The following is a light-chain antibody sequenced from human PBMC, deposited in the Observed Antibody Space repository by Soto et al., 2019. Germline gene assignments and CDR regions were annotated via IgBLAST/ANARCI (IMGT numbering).Light chain of an antibody. V-gene: IGLV2-14*01. CDR2: EVS. Sequence: QSVLTQPASVSGSPGQSITISCTGTSSDIGGYNYVSWYQQHPAKAPKLMIFEVSNRPSGVSDRFSGSKSGNTASLTISGLQAEDEADYYCSSYTTRSPRVFGTGTKLTVL. CDR1: SSDIGGYNY. J-gene: IGLJ1*01. CDR3: SSYTTRSPRV.